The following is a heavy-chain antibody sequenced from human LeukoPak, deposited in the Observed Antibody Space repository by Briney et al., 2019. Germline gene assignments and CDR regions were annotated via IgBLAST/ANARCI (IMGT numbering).Heavy chain of an antibody. J-gene: IGHJ4*02. CDR3: ARDPIAARRRRDSGFDY. CDR1: GGSISSGGYY. CDR2: IYYSGST. Sequence: PSQTLSLTCTVSGGSISSGGYYWSWIRQHPGKGLEWIGYIYYSGSTYYNPSLKSRVTISVDTSKNQFSLKLSSVTAADTAVYYCARDPIAARRRRDSGFDYWGQGTLVTVSS. V-gene: IGHV4-31*03. D-gene: IGHD6-6*01.